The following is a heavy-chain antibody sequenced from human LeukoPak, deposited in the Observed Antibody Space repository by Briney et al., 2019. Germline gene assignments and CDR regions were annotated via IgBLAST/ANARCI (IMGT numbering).Heavy chain of an antibody. Sequence: PSETLSLTCTVSGGSISSYYWSWLRQPPGKGLEWIGYIYYSGSTNYNPSLKSRVTISVDTSKNQFSLKLSSVTAADTAVYYCARHIGYAFDIWGQGTMVTVSS. CDR2: IYYSGST. D-gene: IGHD1-26*01. J-gene: IGHJ3*02. CDR3: ARHIGYAFDI. V-gene: IGHV4-59*08. CDR1: GGSISSYY.